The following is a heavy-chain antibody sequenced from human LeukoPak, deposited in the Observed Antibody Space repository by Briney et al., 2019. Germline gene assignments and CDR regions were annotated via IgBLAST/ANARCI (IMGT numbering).Heavy chain of an antibody. Sequence: SETLSFTCAVSGYSISCGYYWGWTRQPPGKGLDWIGTIYHFGSTYYNPSLKSRVTISVYTSKNQFSLKLSSVTAADTAVYYCARNSSGSYQWSAFDIWGQGTMVTVSS. CDR3: ARNSSGSYQWSAFDI. J-gene: IGHJ3*02. V-gene: IGHV4-38-2*01. CDR2: IYHFGST. D-gene: IGHD1-26*01. CDR1: GYSISCGYY.